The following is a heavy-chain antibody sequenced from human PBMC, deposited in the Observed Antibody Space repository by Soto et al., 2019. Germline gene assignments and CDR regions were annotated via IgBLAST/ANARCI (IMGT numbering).Heavy chain of an antibody. D-gene: IGHD3-22*01. CDR3: ARQGDYFESGGYYRHFDS. CDR1: GFNFSTYG. J-gene: IGHJ4*01. CDR2: IWFDGSNK. Sequence: GGSLRLSCAASGFNFSTYGMHWVRQAPGKGLEWAANIWFDGSNKYYADSFQGRFTISRDNSKGTLYLQMSSLRAEDTAMYYCARQGDYFESGGYYRHFDSWGQGALVTVSS. V-gene: IGHV3-33*01.